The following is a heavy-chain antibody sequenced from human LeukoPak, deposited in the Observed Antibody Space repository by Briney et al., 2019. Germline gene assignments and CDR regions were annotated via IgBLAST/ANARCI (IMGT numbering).Heavy chain of an antibody. Sequence: NPSETLSLTCTVFGGSISTYYWSWIRQPPGKGLEWIGNIHYSGSAHYNPSLKSRVTISVDKSQNQFSLKLYSVTAADTAVYYCARHVPSYNYGDYPESFQYWGQGTLVTVSS. J-gene: IGHJ4*02. CDR2: IHYSGSA. D-gene: IGHD4-17*01. V-gene: IGHV4-59*01. CDR3: ARHVPSYNYGDYPESFQY. CDR1: GGSISTYY.